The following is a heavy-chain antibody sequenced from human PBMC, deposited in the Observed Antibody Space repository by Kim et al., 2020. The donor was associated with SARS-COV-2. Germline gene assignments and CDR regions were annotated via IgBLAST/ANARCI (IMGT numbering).Heavy chain of an antibody. V-gene: IGHV3-23*01. CDR3: AKGHDMVSVMDV. D-gene: IGHD3-10*01. CDR1: GFAFSNYA. J-gene: IGHJ6*02. CDR2: ISGGGDKT. Sequence: GGSLRLSCAASGFAFSNYAMSWVRQAPGKGLELVSDISGGGDKTFYAGPVRGRFTISRDNSKNTLHLQMNSLRVEDTAVYYCAKGHDMVSVMDVWGQGST.